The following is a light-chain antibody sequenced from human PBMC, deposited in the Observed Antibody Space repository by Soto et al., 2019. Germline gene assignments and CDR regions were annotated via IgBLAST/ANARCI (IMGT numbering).Light chain of an antibody. Sequence: QSGLTQPPSASGSPVQSVAISCTGTSSDVGGYNYVSWYQQHPGKAPKLMIYEVNKRPSGVPDRFSGSKSGNTASLTVSGLQAEDEADYYCSSYAGSSPGLGTPTKAPVL. CDR2: EVN. V-gene: IGLV2-8*01. CDR1: SSDVGGYNY. J-gene: IGLJ1*01. CDR3: SSYAGSSPG.